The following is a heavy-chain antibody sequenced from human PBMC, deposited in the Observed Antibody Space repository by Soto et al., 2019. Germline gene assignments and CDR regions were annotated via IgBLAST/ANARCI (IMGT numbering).Heavy chain of an antibody. CDR3: ARASWLVSFDP. D-gene: IGHD6-19*01. Sequence: LSLTCTVSGGSISSYYWSWIRQPPGKGLEWIGYIYYSGSTNYNPSLKSRVTISVDTSKNQFSLKLSSVTAADTAVYYCARASWLVSFDPWGQGTLVTVSS. CDR2: IYYSGST. CDR1: GGSISSYY. J-gene: IGHJ5*02. V-gene: IGHV4-59*01.